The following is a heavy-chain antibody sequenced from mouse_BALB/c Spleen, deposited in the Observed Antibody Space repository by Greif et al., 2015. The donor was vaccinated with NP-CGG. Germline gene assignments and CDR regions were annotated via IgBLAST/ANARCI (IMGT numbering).Heavy chain of an antibody. CDR1: GYTFTSYY. V-gene: IGHV1S81*02. J-gene: IGHJ4*01. CDR2: INPTNGGT. CDR3: TRSTYNAMDY. Sequence: QVQLKDSGAELVKPGASVKLSCKASGYTFTSYYMYWVKQRPGQGLEWIGGINPTNGGTDFNEKFKSKATVTVDKSSSTASMQLSSLTSEDSAVYYCTRSTYNAMDYWGQGTSVTVSS. D-gene: IGHD6-1*01.